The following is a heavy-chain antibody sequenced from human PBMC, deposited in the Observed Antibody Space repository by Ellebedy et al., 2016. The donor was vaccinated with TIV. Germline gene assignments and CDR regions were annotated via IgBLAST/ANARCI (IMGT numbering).Heavy chain of an antibody. CDR3: ARDTLVGVTDSYFDY. V-gene: IGHV3-23*01. D-gene: IGHD1-26*01. J-gene: IGHJ4*02. CDR2: ISTSGGST. Sequence: GESLKISCAASGSTFTNYAMSWVRQAPGKGLEWVSAISTSGGSTYYADSVKGRFTVSRDNPKNTLYLQMNSLRAEDTAVYYCARDTLVGVTDSYFDYWGQGTLVTVSS. CDR1: GSTFTNYA.